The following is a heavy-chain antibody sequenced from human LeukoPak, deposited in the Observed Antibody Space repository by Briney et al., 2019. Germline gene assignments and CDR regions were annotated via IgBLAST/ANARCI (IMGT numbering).Heavy chain of an antibody. CDR3: ARVGFRAYYDFWSGYEYYFDY. Sequence: GGSLRLSCAASGFTFSSYSMNWVRQAPGKGLEWVSSISSSSYIYYADSVKGRFTISRDNAKNSLYLQMNSLRAEDTAVYYCARVGFRAYYDFWSGYEYYFDYWGQGTLVTVSS. CDR1: GFTFSSYS. V-gene: IGHV3-21*01. J-gene: IGHJ4*02. D-gene: IGHD3-3*01. CDR2: ISSSSYI.